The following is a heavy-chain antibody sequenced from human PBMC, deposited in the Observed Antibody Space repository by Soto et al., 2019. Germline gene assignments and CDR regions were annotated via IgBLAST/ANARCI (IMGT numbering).Heavy chain of an antibody. J-gene: IGHJ4*02. D-gene: IGHD3-22*01. CDR3: AKDSISSDGGYYLYYFDS. Sequence: PGGSLRLSCAASGFTFIRYAVSWGLEAAGEGLEWVSAISGSGGSTYFRDTVRGRFTISRDNSKNTLYLQMDSLRAEDTAVYYCAKDSISSDGGYYLYYFDSWGQGTLVTVSS. CDR2: ISGSGGST. CDR1: GFTFIRYA. V-gene: IGHV3-23*01.